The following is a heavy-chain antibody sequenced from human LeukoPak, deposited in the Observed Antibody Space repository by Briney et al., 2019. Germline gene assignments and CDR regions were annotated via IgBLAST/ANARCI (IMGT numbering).Heavy chain of an antibody. J-gene: IGHJ5*02. V-gene: IGHV1-2*02. CDR1: GYTFTGYY. CDR3: ANVVPAARYWFDP. CDR2: INPNSGGT. Sequence: ASVKVSCKAPGYTFTGYYMHWVRQAPGQGLEGMGWINPNSGGTNYAQKFQGSVTMTRDTSISTAYMELSRLRSDDTAVYYCANVVPAARYWFDPWGQGTLVTVSS. D-gene: IGHD2-2*01.